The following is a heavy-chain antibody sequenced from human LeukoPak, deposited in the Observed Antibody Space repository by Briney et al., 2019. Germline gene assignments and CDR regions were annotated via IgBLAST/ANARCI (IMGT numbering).Heavy chain of an antibody. CDR1: GFTFSSNW. CDR2: IKQDGSEK. V-gene: IGHV3-7*01. Sequence: GGSLRLSCAASGFTFSSNWMSWVRQAPGKGLEWVANIKQDGSEKYYVDSVKGRFTIYRDNAKNSLYLQMNSLRAEDTAVYYCARVGSDPFDYWGQGTLVTVSS. D-gene: IGHD6-25*01. J-gene: IGHJ4*02. CDR3: ARVGSDPFDY.